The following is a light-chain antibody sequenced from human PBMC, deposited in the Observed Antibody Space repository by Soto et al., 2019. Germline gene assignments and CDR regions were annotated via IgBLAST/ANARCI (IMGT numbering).Light chain of an antibody. Sequence: EIVLTQSPGSLSLSPGESAALSCRASQSVRDDYFAWYQQRPGQAPRLLMSRASRRAAGIPDRFTGSGSGTDFTLTISRVEPEDLAVYFCQQYGSSPRTFGQGTKLEI. V-gene: IGKV3-20*01. CDR3: QQYGSSPRT. J-gene: IGKJ2*01. CDR2: RAS. CDR1: QSVRDDY.